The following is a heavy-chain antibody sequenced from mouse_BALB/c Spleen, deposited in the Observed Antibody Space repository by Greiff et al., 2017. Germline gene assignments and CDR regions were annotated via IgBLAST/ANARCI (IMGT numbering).Heavy chain of an antibody. J-gene: IGHJ3*01. CDR2: IWSGGST. D-gene: IGHD2-3*01. CDR3: AREDGPFAY. CDR1: GFSLTSYG. V-gene: IGHV2-4-1*01. Sequence: QVQLKESGPGLVQPSQSLSITCTVSGFSLTSYGVHWVRQSPGQGLEWLGVIWSGGSTDYNAAFISRLSISKDNSKSQVFFKMNSLQADDTAIYYCAREDGPFAYWGQGTLVTVSA.